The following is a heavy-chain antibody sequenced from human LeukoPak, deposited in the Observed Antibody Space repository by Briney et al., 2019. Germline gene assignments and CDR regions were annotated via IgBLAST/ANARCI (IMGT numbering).Heavy chain of an antibody. CDR2: ISGSGGST. Sequence: GSLRLSCAASGFTFSSYAMSWVRQAPGKGLEWVSAISGSGGSTYYADSVKGRFTISRDNSKNTLYLQMNSLRAEDTAVYYCAKPEASSGWSEGDYWGQGTLATVSS. J-gene: IGHJ4*02. V-gene: IGHV3-23*01. D-gene: IGHD6-19*01. CDR1: GFTFSSYA. CDR3: AKPEASSGWSEGDY.